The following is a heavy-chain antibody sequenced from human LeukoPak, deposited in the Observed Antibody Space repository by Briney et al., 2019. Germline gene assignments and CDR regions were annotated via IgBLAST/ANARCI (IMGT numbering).Heavy chain of an antibody. Sequence: GGSLRLSCAASGFTFSSYAITRVRQAPGKGLEWVSSIRSTGDSTFYADSVKGRFSISRDNSKNTLYLQMNSLRAEDTAVYYCAKILGDSVYLGYWGQGTLVTVSS. CDR3: AKILGDSVYLGY. V-gene: IGHV3-23*01. J-gene: IGHJ4*02. CDR2: IRSTGDST. D-gene: IGHD4-17*01. CDR1: GFTFSSYA.